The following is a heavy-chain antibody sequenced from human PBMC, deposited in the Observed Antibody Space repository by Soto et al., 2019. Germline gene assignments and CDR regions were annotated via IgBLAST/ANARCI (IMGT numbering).Heavy chain of an antibody. CDR1: GFTFDDYA. CDR2: ISWNSGSI. CDR3: AKTDSSGWYLGWFDP. Sequence: EVQLVESGGGLVQPGRSLRLSCAASGFTFDDYAMHWVRQAPGKGLEWVSGISWNSGSIGYADSVKGRFTISRDNAKNSLYLQMNSLRAEDTASYYSAKTDSSGWYLGWFDPWGQGTLVTVSS. D-gene: IGHD6-19*01. J-gene: IGHJ5*02. V-gene: IGHV3-9*01.